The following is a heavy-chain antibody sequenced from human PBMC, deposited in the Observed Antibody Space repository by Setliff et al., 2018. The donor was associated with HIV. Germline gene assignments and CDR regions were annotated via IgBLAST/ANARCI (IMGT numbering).Heavy chain of an antibody. J-gene: IGHJ3*02. D-gene: IGHD1-26*01. CDR3: ARDCWEAIPSCDGFDI. V-gene: IGHV1-3*01. CDR2: ISAGNGNT. CDR1: GFTFPSYS. Sequence: ASVKVSCKASGFTFPSYSIHWVRQAPGQSLEWMGWISAGNGNTKYSQNFQGRVTITRDTSATTAYMELSSLRSEDTAVYYCARDCWEAIPSCDGFDIWGQGTMVTVSS.